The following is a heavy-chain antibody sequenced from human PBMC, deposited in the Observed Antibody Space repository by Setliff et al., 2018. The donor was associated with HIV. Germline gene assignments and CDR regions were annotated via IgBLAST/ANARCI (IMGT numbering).Heavy chain of an antibody. CDR3: AKGFRPVDTALVSGPTY. CDR1: GFTCSSYA. CDR2: ITSGGST. D-gene: IGHD5-18*01. J-gene: IGHJ4*02. V-gene: IGHV3-23*01. Sequence: GSLRLSCAASGFTCSSYAMSWVRQTPEKGLEWVSIITSGGSTYYADSAKGRFIISRDNSQNTLYLQMNSLRADDTAIYYCAKGFRPVDTALVSGPTYWGQGIRVTVSS.